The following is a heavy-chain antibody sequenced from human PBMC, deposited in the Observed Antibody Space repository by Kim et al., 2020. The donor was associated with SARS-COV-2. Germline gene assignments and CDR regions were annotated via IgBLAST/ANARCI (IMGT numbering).Heavy chain of an antibody. CDR2: IYYSGST. Sequence: SETLSLTCTVSGGSISSSSYYWGWIRQPPGKGLEWIGSIYYSGSTYYNPSLKSRVTISVDTSKNQFSLKLSSVTAADTAVYYCARPRRAAAGTNWIDPWGQGTLVTVSS. V-gene: IGHV4-39*01. J-gene: IGHJ5*02. D-gene: IGHD6-13*01. CDR3: ARPRRAAAGTNWIDP. CDR1: GGSISSSSYY.